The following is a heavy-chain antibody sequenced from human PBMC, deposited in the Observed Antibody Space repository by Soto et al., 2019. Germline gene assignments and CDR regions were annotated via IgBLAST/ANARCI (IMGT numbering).Heavy chain of an antibody. J-gene: IGHJ4*02. CDR1: GFSFSIYT. D-gene: IGHD6-19*01. V-gene: IGHV3-30-3*02. Sequence: QVQLVESGGGVVQPGRPLRLSCAAFGFSFSIYTMHWVRQAPGKGLEWVAVISYDGGNKYYADPVQGRFSISRDNSKNTVNLQMNRLGPEDTAVYYCVGAREWLADPFDYWGQGTLVTVSS. CDR2: ISYDGGNK. CDR3: VGAREWLADPFDY.